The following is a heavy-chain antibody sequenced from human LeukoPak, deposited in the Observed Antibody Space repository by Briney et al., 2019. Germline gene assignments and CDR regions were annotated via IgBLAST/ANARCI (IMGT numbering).Heavy chain of an antibody. J-gene: IGHJ3*02. Sequence: GGSQRLSCAASGFTFSTYWMHWVRQAPGKGLVWVSRINSDGSRTTYADSVKGRFTISRDNAKNTLYLQMNSLRTEDTAVYYCARPETQYSSGLDGFDIWGQGTLVTVSS. CDR2: INSDGSRT. V-gene: IGHV3-74*01. D-gene: IGHD6-19*01. CDR3: ARPETQYSSGLDGFDI. CDR1: GFTFSTYW.